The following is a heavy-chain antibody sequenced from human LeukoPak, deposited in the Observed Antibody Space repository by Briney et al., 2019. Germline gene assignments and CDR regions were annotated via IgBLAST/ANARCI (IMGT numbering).Heavy chain of an antibody. CDR1: GFTFSSYG. Sequence: GGSLRLSCAASGFTFSSYGMRWVRQAPGKGLEWVAVIWYDGSNKYYADSVKGRFTISRDNSKNTLYLQMNSLRAEDTAVYYCARDRGVPAATTPDYWGQGTLVTVSS. CDR2: IWYDGSNK. D-gene: IGHD2-2*01. J-gene: IGHJ4*02. V-gene: IGHV3-33*08. CDR3: ARDRGVPAATTPDY.